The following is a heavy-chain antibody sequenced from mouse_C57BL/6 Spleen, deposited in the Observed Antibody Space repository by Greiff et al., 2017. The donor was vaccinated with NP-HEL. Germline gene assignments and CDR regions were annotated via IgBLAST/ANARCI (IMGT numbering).Heavy chain of an antibody. CDR1: GYTFTSYW. Sequence: VQLQQPGAELVKPGASVKLSCKASGYTFTSYWMHWVKQRPGQGLEWIGMRHPKRGSTNYNEKFKSKATLTVDKSSSTAYMQLSSLTSEDSAVYYCASDYYGSWYFDVWGTGTTVTVSS. CDR3: ASDYYGSWYFDV. CDR2: RHPKRGST. D-gene: IGHD1-1*01. V-gene: IGHV1-64*01. J-gene: IGHJ1*03.